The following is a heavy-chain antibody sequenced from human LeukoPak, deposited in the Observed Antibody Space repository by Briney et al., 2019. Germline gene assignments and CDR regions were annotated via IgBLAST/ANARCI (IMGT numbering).Heavy chain of an antibody. CDR1: GFTFSSYG. V-gene: IGHV3-30*02. CDR2: VRCTGSNQ. D-gene: IGHD5-18*01. Sequence: GGSLRLSCAASGFTFSSYGMHWVRRAPGKGLEWVAFVRCTGSNQYYTDSVKGRFTISRDNSKDTLYLQMNSLRADDTAVYYCARDSKIQSWLYYFDYWGQGTLVTVSS. CDR3: ARDSKIQSWLYYFDY. J-gene: IGHJ4*02.